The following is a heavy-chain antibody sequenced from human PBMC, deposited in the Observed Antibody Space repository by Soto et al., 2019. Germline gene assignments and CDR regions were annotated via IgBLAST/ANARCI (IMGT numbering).Heavy chain of an antibody. Sequence: SETLSLTCAVYGGSFSGYYWGWIRQPPGKGLEWIGEINHSGSTNYNPPLKSRVTISVDTSKNQFSLKLSSVTAADTAVYYCAGRVLYYYDSTWGQGTLVTVSS. CDR3: AGRVLYYYDST. CDR2: INHSGST. CDR1: GGSFSGYY. V-gene: IGHV4-34*01. D-gene: IGHD3-22*01. J-gene: IGHJ5*02.